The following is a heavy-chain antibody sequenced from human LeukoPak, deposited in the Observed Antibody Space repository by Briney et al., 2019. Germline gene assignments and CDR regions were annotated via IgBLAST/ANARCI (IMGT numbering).Heavy chain of an antibody. J-gene: IGHJ4*02. CDR2: IIWNGGGM. D-gene: IGHD6-6*01. CDR3: AKDITGGRSSPYFGT. Sequence: QTGGSLRLFCAASGFTFDAYAMLWARQAPGKGVVWVSGIIWNGGGMRYAVSVKGLFTIYRDNDKNSLYLQMNSLRDDDTALYCCAKDITGGRSSPYFGTSGQGALVTVSS. CDR1: GFTFDAYA. V-gene: IGHV3-9*01.